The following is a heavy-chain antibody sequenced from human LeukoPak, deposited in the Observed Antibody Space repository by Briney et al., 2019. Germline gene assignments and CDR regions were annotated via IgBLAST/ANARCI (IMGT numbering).Heavy chain of an antibody. Sequence: GGSLRLSCAASGFTFSSYWMHWVRQAPGKGLVWVSRINGDGSSTSYADSVKGRFTISRDNAKNTLYLQMNSLRAEDTAVYYCARGGYDYGDPNWFDPWGQGTLVTVSS. CDR1: GFTFSSYW. D-gene: IGHD4-17*01. V-gene: IGHV3-74*01. CDR3: ARGGYDYGDPNWFDP. CDR2: INGDGSST. J-gene: IGHJ5*02.